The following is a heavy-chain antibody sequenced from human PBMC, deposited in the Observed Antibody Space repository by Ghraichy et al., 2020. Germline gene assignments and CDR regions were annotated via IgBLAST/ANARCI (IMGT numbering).Heavy chain of an antibody. CDR3: ARGSRCITSCLSFTGDYGMDV. CDR1: GFTFTSYW. V-gene: IGHV3-7*01. Sequence: GESLNISCGASGFTFTSYWMNWVRQAPGKGLEWVANIKQDGSQKYYVDSVKGRFTISRDNAKNSLYLQINSLRAEDTAVYYCARGSRCITSCLSFTGDYGMDVWGQGTTVTVSS. D-gene: IGHD2-2*01. CDR2: IKQDGSQK. J-gene: IGHJ6*02.